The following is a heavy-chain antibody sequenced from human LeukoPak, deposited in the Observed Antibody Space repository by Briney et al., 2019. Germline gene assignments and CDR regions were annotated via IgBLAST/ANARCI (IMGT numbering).Heavy chain of an antibody. J-gene: IGHJ6*03. Sequence: GGSLRLSCAASGFTFSSYSMNWVRQAPGKGLEWVSYISSSSSTIYYADSVKGRFTISRDNAKNSLYLQMNSLRAEGTAVYYCGGLGYYYYMDVWGKGTTVTVSS. CDR1: GFTFSSYS. CDR2: ISSSSSTI. V-gene: IGHV3-48*01. CDR3: GGLGYYYYMDV.